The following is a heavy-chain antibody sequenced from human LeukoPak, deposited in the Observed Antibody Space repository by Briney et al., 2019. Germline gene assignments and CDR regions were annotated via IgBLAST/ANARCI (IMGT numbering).Heavy chain of an antibody. J-gene: IGHJ4*02. D-gene: IGHD6-13*01. CDR1: GFTFSSYS. Sequence: GGSLRLSCAASGFTFSSYSMNWVRQDPGKGLEWVSSISSSSSYIYYADSVKGRFTISRDNAKNSLYLQMNSLRAEDTAVYFCAREREAAAGLIDYWGQGTLVTVSS. CDR3: AREREAAAGLIDY. CDR2: ISSSSSYI. V-gene: IGHV3-21*01.